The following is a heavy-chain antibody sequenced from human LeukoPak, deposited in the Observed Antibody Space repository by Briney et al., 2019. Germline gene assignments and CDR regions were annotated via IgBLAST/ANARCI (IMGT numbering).Heavy chain of an antibody. V-gene: IGHV3-21*01. J-gene: IGHJ4*02. Sequence: PGGSLRLSCAASGFTFSSYSMNWVRLAPGKGLEWVSSISSSSSYIYYADSVKGRFTISRDNAKNSLYLQMNSLRAEDTAVYYCARDLVGYSYGPTRYFDYWGQGTLVTVSS. CDR3: ARDLVGYSYGPTRYFDY. D-gene: IGHD5-18*01. CDR1: GFTFSSYS. CDR2: ISSSSSYI.